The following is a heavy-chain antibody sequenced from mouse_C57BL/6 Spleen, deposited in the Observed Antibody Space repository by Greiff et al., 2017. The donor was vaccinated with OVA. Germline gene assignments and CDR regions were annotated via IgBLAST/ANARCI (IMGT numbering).Heavy chain of an antibody. V-gene: IGHV1-69*01. CDR1: GYTFTSYW. J-gene: IGHJ1*03. CDR3: ARRGGNYWYFEV. Sequence: QVQLQQPGAELVMPGASVKLSCKASGYTFTSYWMHWVKQRPGQGLEWIGEIDPSDSYTNYNQKFKGKSTLTVDKSSSTAYMQLSSLTSEDSAVYYCARRGGNYWYFEVWGKGTTVTVSS. CDR2: IDPSDSYT. D-gene: IGHD1-1*02.